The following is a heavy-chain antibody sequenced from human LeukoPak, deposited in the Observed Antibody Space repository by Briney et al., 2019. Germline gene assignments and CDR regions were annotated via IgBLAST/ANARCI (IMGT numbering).Heavy chain of an antibody. D-gene: IGHD1-26*01. Sequence: GESLKISCKGSGYIFTNYWIAWVRQMPGKGLEWMGIIYPGDSDTRYSPSFQGQVTISADNSISTAYVQWSSLKASDTAMYYCARPAYSGRSDAFDIWGQGTMVTVSS. V-gene: IGHV5-51*01. CDR1: GYIFTNYW. CDR2: IYPGDSDT. CDR3: ARPAYSGRSDAFDI. J-gene: IGHJ3*02.